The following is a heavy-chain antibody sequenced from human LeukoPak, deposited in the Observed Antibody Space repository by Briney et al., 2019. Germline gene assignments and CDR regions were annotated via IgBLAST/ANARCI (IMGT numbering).Heavy chain of an antibody. V-gene: IGHV1-18*01. Sequence: ASVKVSCKASGYTFTSYGISWVRQAPGQGLEWMGWISAYNGNTDYAQKLQGRVTMTTDTSTSTAYMELRSLRSDDTAVYYCAREANYYGSDWFDPWGQGTLVTVSS. CDR2: ISAYNGNT. J-gene: IGHJ5*02. CDR3: AREANYYGSDWFDP. D-gene: IGHD3-10*01. CDR1: GYTFTSYG.